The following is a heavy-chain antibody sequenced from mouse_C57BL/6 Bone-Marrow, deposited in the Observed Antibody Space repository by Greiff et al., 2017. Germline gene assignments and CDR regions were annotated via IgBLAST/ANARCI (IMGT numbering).Heavy chain of an antibody. J-gene: IGHJ3*01. CDR2: IYTGNGYT. CDR1: GYTFTSYG. CDR3: ASYVNGIPFGY. Sequence: EVQLQQSGAELVRPGSSVKMSCKTSGYTFTSYGINWVKQRPGQGLEWIGYIYTGNGYTEYNEKFKGKATLTSDTSSSTAYMQLSSLTSEDSAVYFCASYVNGIPFGYWGQGTLVTVSA. V-gene: IGHV1-58*01. D-gene: IGHD2-1*01.